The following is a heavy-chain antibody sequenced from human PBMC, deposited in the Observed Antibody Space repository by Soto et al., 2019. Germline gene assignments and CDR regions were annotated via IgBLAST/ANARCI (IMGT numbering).Heavy chain of an antibody. CDR1: GFTFSSYA. Sequence: GGSLRLSCAASGFTFSSYAMHWVRQAPGKGLEYVSAISSNGGSTYYADSVKGRFTISRDNSKNTLYLQMGSLRAEDMAVYYWARARGYYYYMDVGGKGTTVTVS. D-gene: IGHD3-10*01. CDR2: ISSNGGST. V-gene: IGHV3-64*02. CDR3: ARARGYYYYMDV. J-gene: IGHJ6*03.